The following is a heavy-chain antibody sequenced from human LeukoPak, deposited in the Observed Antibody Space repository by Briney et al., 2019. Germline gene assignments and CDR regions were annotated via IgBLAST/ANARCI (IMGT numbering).Heavy chain of an antibody. D-gene: IGHD3-22*01. CDR3: VRMGVSYYYDSSTYYPVAFDV. CDR2: IFHTGSI. CDR1: GYSISGGYY. V-gene: IGHV4-38-2*01. J-gene: IGHJ3*01. Sequence: SETLSLTCGVSGYSISGGYYWGWIRQSPGKGLEWIATIFHTGSIYHNPSIKSRVILSVDTSKNQFSPILTSVTAADTAVYYCVRMGVSYYYDSSTYYPVAFDVWGQGTMVTVSS.